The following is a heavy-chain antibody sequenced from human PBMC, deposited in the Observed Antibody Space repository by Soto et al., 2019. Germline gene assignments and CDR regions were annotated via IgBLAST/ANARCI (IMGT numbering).Heavy chain of an antibody. D-gene: IGHD2-2*01. J-gene: IGHJ4*02. V-gene: IGHV3-30-3*01. CDR2: ISYDGSNK. CDR3: ARSVPAASPHYFDY. CDR1: GFTFSSYA. Sequence: GGSLRLSCAASGFTFSSYAVHWVRQAPGKGLEWVAVISYDGSNKYYADSVKGRFTISRDNSKNTLYLQMNSLRAEDTAVYYCARSVPAASPHYFDYWGQGTLVTVSS.